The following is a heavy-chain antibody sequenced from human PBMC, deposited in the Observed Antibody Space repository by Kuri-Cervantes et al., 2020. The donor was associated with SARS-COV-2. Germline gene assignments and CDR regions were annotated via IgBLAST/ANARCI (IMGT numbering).Heavy chain of an antibody. CDR2: IITAFGTA. D-gene: IGHD3-10*01. CDR3: AKELLWFGDLHGGYFDY. V-gene: IGHV1-69*06. CDR1: GHTFTSYG. Sequence: SVKVSCKASGHTFTSYGISWVRQAPGQGLEWMGWIITAFGTANYAQKFQDRVTLIADKSTSTVFMGLSRLSSEDTAVYYCAKELLWFGDLHGGYFDYWGQGTLVTVSS. J-gene: IGHJ4*02.